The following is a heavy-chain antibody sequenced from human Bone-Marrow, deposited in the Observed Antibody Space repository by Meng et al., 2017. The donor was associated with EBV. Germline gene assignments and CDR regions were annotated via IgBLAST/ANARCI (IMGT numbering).Heavy chain of an antibody. CDR2: INPNSGNT. J-gene: IGHJ4*02. V-gene: IGHV1-8*02. CDR1: GYTFTGYY. CDR3: ARMGY. Sequence: QVQLVQSAAEVKKPGASVKVSCKASGYTFTGYYMHWVRQAPGQGLEWMGRINPNSGNTGFAQKIQGRVSMTWDTYTSTAYMELRNLRFEDTAVYYCARMGYWGQGTLVTVSS.